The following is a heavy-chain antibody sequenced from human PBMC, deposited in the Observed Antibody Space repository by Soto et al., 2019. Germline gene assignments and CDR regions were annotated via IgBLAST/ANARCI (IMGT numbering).Heavy chain of an antibody. CDR3: ARGYNSGRSTNTYYFDY. D-gene: IGHD6-19*01. CDR2: IYPGDSDT. J-gene: IGHJ4*02. Sequence: GESLKISCKGSGYSFTNYWIGWVRQMPGKGLEWMGIIYPGDSDTRYSPSFQGQVTISADNSISTTYLQWSSRKASDTAIYSCARGYNSGRSTNTYYFDYWGQGDLVTVSS. CDR1: GYSFTNYW. V-gene: IGHV5-51*01.